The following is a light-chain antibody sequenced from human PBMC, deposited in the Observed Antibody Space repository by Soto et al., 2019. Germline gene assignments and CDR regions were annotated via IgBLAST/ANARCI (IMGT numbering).Light chain of an antibody. V-gene: IGKV1-5*03. J-gene: IGKJ1*01. Sequence: DIQMTQSPSTLSASVGDRVSITCRASQSISRQLAWYQQKPGKAPNLLIYQASNLETGVPSRFTGSGSVTGFTLGVSSLQPDDLATYYGEQYQSYWTFGHGTKVE. CDR1: QSISRQ. CDR2: QAS. CDR3: EQYQSYWT.